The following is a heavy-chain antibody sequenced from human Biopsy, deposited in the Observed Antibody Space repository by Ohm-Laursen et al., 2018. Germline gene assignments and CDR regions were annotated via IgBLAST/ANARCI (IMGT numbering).Heavy chain of an antibody. CDR2: ISETSSHI. J-gene: IGHJ6*02. CDR1: GFSVSSYD. Sequence: SLRLSCSASGFSVSSYDMNWVRQAPGKGLEWISYISETSSHIYNADSARGRFTVARDIAKNSLYLQLNSLRVEDTAVYYWARDSSRRAREGGMDVWGQGTTVTV. CDR3: ARDSSRRAREGGMDV. D-gene: IGHD6-6*01. V-gene: IGHV3-21*01.